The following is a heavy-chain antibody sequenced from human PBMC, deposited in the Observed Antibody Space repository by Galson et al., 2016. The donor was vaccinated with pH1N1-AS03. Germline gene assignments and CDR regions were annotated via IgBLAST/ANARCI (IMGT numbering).Heavy chain of an antibody. V-gene: IGHV1-18*01. CDR3: SRAVCSGGSFYDYFSYAVDV. Sequence: QSGAEVKKPGASVKVSCKASGYTFTSYGIGWVRQAPGQGLEWMGWISPYNGRTEYAQKLQGRVTMTTDTSTSTAYMELRGLISDDTAMYYCSRAVCSGGSFYDYFSYAVDVWGQGTTVTVSS. CDR1: GYTFTSYG. D-gene: IGHD2-15*01. CDR2: ISPYNGRT. J-gene: IGHJ6*02.